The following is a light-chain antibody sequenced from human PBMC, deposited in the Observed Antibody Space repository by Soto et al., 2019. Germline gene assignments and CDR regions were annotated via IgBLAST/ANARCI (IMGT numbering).Light chain of an antibody. V-gene: IGKV3-20*01. CDR3: HQYVSSPLT. CDR2: DAS. J-gene: IGKJ2*01. CDR1: QSVNGNL. Sequence: ELVLTQSPGTLSLSPGEGATVSCRASQSVNGNLLAWFQQKPGQAPRLLIHDASRRATDIPDRFSGSGSGTDFTLSISRLEPEDFAVYYCHQYVSSPLTFGQGTKLEIK.